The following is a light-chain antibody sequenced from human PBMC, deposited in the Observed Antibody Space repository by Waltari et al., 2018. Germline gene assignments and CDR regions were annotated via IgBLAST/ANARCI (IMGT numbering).Light chain of an antibody. CDR2: DVT. Sequence: QSALTQPASVSGSPGQSITLSCTGTSSDVGGYDYVSWYQQHPGKAPKLLIYDVTKRPSEGSNRFSGSKSANTAALTISGREAEDEADYYCFTYRRSSTWVFGEGTKLTIL. V-gene: IGLV2-14*03. CDR1: SSDVGGYDY. J-gene: IGLJ3*02. CDR3: FTYRRSSTWV.